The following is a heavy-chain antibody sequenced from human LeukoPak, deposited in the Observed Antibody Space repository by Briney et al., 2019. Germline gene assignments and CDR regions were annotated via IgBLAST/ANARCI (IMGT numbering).Heavy chain of an antibody. Sequence: GGSLRLSCAGSGFTFSSYWMNWVRQAPGKGLEWVSYISSSSSTIYYADSVKGRFTISRDNAKNSLYLQMNSLRDEDTAVYYCASDRGGSGSYGMDVWGQGTTVTVSS. CDR1: GFTFSSYW. V-gene: IGHV3-48*02. D-gene: IGHD3-10*01. CDR2: ISSSSSTI. J-gene: IGHJ6*02. CDR3: ASDRGGSGSYGMDV.